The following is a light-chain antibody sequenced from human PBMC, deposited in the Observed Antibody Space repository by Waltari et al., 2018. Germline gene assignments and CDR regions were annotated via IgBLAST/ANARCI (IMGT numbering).Light chain of an antibody. CDR3: AAWDDSLSGRV. Sequence: QSVLTQPPSASGTPGQTVTISCSGSRSNLGNNYVYWYQHLPGTAPKLLIYRNNQRPSGVPDRFSGSKSGTSASLAISGLRSEDEADYYCAAWDDSLSGRVFGGGTKVTVL. CDR2: RNN. CDR1: RSNLGNNY. J-gene: IGLJ3*02. V-gene: IGLV1-47*01.